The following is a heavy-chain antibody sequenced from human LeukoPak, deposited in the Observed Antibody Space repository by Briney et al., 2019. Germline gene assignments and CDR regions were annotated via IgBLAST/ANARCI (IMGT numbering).Heavy chain of an antibody. CDR2: IKTKIDGGTT. Sequence: GGSLRLSCAASGFTFSNAYMSWVRQAPGKGLEWVGRIKTKIDGGTTDCAAPVKGRFTISRDDSKNTLYLQMNSLKTEDTAVYYCTTSRWFTYYFGYWGQGTLVTVSS. V-gene: IGHV3-15*01. CDR3: TTSRWFTYYFGY. CDR1: GFTFSNAY. J-gene: IGHJ4*02. D-gene: IGHD2-15*01.